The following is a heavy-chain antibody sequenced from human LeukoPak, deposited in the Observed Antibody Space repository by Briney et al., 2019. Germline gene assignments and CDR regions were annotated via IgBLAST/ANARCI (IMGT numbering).Heavy chain of an antibody. Sequence: SETLSLTCTVSGGSISSYYWSWIRQPAGKGLEWIGRIYTSGSTNYNPSLKSRVTMSVDTSKNQFSLKLTSVSAADTAMYFCARWSMVGGFDYWGQGTLVTVSS. CDR2: IYTSGST. J-gene: IGHJ4*02. CDR3: ARWSMVGGFDY. V-gene: IGHV4-4*07. D-gene: IGHD3-10*01. CDR1: GGSISSYY.